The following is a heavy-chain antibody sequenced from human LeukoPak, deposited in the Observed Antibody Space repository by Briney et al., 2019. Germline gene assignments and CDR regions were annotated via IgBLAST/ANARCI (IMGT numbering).Heavy chain of an antibody. V-gene: IGHV4-59*10. CDR3: ARASGYCSSTSCRAADYYYYYMDV. D-gene: IGHD2-2*01. CDR2: IYTSGST. Sequence: PSETLSLTCAVYGGSFSGYYWSWIRQPAGKGLEWIGRIYTSGSTNYNPSLKSRVTMSVDTSKNQFSLKLSSVTAADTAVYYCARASGYCSSTSCRAADYYYYYMDVWGKGTTVTVSS. CDR1: GGSFSGYY. J-gene: IGHJ6*03.